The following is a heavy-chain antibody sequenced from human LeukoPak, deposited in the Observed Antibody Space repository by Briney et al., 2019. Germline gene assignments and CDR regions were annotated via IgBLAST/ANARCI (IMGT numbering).Heavy chain of an antibody. V-gene: IGHV1-69*13. CDR1: GGTFSSYA. J-gene: IGHJ6*02. CDR3: ARGFIPGIAVAPRGSYYGMDV. D-gene: IGHD6-19*01. CDR2: IIPIFGTA. Sequence: GASVKVSCKASGGTFSSYAISWVRQAPGQGLEWMGGIIPIFGTANYAQKFQGRVTITADESTSTAYMELSSLRSEDTAVYYCARGFIPGIAVAPRGSYYGMDVWGQGTTVTVSS.